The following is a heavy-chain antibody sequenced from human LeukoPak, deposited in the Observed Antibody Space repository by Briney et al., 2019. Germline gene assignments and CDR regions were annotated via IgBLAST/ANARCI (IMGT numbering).Heavy chain of an antibody. CDR1: GGSISSSSYY. CDR3: ARDFHRDYYDSSGYHHYFDY. D-gene: IGHD3-22*01. V-gene: IGHV4-39*01. CDR2: IYYSGST. Sequence: SETLSLTCTVSGGSISSSSYYWGWIRQPPGKGLEWIGSIYYSGSTYYNPSLKSRVTISVDTSKNQFSLKLSSVTAADTAVYHCARDFHRDYYDSSGYHHYFDYWGQGTLVTVSS. J-gene: IGHJ4*02.